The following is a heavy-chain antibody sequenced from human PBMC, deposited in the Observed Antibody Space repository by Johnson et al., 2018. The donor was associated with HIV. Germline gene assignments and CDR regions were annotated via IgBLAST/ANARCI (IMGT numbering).Heavy chain of an antibody. D-gene: IGHD3-22*01. CDR2: INWNGGST. CDR3: ARDLKSYYDSSGYFDAFDI. CDR1: GFTFDNFA. J-gene: IGHJ3*02. V-gene: IGHV3-20*04. Sequence: VQLVESGGSVVRPGGSLRLSCAASGFTFDNFAVSWVRQAPGKGLEWVSGINWNGGSTGYADSVKGRFTISRDNAKNSLYLQMNSLRAEDTALYYCARDLKSYYDSSGYFDAFDIWGQGTMVTVSS.